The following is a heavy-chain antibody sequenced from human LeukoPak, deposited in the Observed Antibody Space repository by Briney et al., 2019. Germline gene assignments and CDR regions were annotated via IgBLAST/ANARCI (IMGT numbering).Heavy chain of an antibody. J-gene: IGHJ4*02. V-gene: IGHV1-2*02. Sequence: GASVKVSCKASGYTFTSYYMHWVRQAPGQGLEWMGIINPNSGGTNYAQKFQGRVTMTRDTSISTAYMELSRLRSDDTAVYYCASTESSGWYVWNDYWGQGTLVTVSS. CDR1: GYTFTSYY. D-gene: IGHD6-19*01. CDR2: INPNSGGT. CDR3: ASTESSGWYVWNDY.